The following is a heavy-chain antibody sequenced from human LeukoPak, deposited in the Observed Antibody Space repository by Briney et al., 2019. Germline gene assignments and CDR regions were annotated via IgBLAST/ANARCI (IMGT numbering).Heavy chain of an antibody. D-gene: IGHD7-27*01. J-gene: IGHJ4*02. CDR1: GGSFSGSY. CDR2: INHSGST. CDR3: ARHRPGDRFNPFGY. V-gene: IGHV4-34*01. Sequence: SETLSLTCAVYGGSFSGSYWSWIRQRPGKGLEWIGEINHSGSTNYNPSLKSRVTISVDTSKNQFSLKLSSVTAADTAVYYCARHRPGDRFNPFGYWGQGTLVTV.